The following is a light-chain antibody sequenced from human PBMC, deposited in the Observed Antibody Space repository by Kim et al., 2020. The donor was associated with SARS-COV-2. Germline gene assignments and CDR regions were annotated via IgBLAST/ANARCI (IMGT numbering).Light chain of an antibody. J-gene: IGKJ4*01. CDR2: GAT. Sequence: FSPGERATPSCRASQLIPPNSLAWYHHKPGQVPRLLIYGATSRATGIPDRFSGSGSGTDFTLVISRLEPEDFGVYYCQQHRPSFSFGGGTKVDIK. V-gene: IGKV3-20*01. CDR1: QLIPPNS. CDR3: QQHRPSFS.